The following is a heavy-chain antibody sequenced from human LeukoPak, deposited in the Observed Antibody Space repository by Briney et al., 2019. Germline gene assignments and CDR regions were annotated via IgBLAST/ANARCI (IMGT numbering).Heavy chain of an antibody. D-gene: IGHD6-19*01. CDR2: INRGGST. V-gene: IGHV4-34*01. J-gene: IGHJ3*02. Sequence: NTSETLSLTCGVYGGSFSGYYWSWIRQPPGKGLEWIGEINRGGSTNYTPSLKSRVTISVDTSKNQFSLKLSSVTAADTAVYYCAGGLAVAADAFDIWGQGTMVTVSS. CDR1: GGSFSGYY. CDR3: AGGLAVAADAFDI.